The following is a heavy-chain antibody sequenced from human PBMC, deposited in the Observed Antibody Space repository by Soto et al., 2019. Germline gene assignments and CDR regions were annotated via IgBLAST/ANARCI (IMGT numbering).Heavy chain of an antibody. CDR2: INHSGST. V-gene: IGHV4-34*01. Sequence: PSETLSLTCAVYGGSFSDYYWSWIRQPPGKGLEWIGEINHSGSTNYNPSLKSRVTISVDTSKNQFSLKLSSVTAADTAVYYFASLPGGYSYGFRFNWFDPWGQRTLVTVSS. CDR1: GGSFSDYY. CDR3: ASLPGGYSYGFRFNWFDP. J-gene: IGHJ5*02. D-gene: IGHD5-18*01.